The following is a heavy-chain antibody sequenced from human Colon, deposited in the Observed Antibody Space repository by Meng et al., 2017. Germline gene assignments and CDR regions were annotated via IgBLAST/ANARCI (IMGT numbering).Heavy chain of an antibody. J-gene: IGHJ4*02. CDR3: AKRRRDGYNSEFDS. CDR2: ISGNGDTT. CDR1: GFIFNNYG. V-gene: IGHV3-23*01. Sequence: GESLKISCVGSGFIFNNYGMNGVRQAPGKGLEGVSDISGNGDTTYYADFVKGRFTISRDNSRNTLYLQMNSLRVEDTAMYYCAKRRRDGYNSEFDSWGQGILVTVSS. D-gene: IGHD5-24*01.